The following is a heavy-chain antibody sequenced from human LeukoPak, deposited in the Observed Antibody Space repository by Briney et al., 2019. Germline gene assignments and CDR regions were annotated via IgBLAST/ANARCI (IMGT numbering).Heavy chain of an antibody. V-gene: IGHV4-59*01. J-gene: IGHJ4*02. CDR2: IYYSGST. CDR3: ARVRTHYGDYAFFDY. D-gene: IGHD4-17*01. CDR1: GGSLSSYY. Sequence: SETLSLTCTVSGGSLSSYYWGWVRQPPGKGLEWIGYIYYSGSTNYNPSLKSRVTISVDTSKNQFSLKLSSVTAADTAVYYCARVRTHYGDYAFFDYWGQGTLVTVSS.